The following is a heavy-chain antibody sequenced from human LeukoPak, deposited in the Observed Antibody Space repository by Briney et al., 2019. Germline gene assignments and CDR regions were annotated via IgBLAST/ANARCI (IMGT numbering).Heavy chain of an antibody. CDR2: IHRDGGMT. D-gene: IGHD2-15*01. V-gene: IGHV3-74*01. J-gene: IGHJ6*03. CDR1: GFTFTGNS. CDR3: VRETGTIGYYMDV. Sequence: GGSLRLSCAASGFTFTGNSMHWVRQGPGKGLVWVARIHRDGGMTRYADSVEGRFTISRDNAKDTLYLQMNSLRAEDTAIYYCVRETGTIGYYMDVWGKGTTVTVSS.